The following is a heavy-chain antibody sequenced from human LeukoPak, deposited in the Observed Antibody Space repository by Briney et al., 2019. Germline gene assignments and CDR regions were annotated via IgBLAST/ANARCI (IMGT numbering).Heavy chain of an antibody. CDR1: GFTFSSFD. CDR2: ISGSGGST. Sequence: GGSLRLPCAASGFTFSSFDMHWVRQAPGKGLEWVSHISGSGGSTYSADSVKGRFTISRDNSKNTLFLQMNSLRAEDTAVYYCTGSTTLTTYPYWGRGTLVTVSS. CDR3: TGSTTLTTYPY. J-gene: IGHJ4*02. D-gene: IGHD4-17*01. V-gene: IGHV3-23*01.